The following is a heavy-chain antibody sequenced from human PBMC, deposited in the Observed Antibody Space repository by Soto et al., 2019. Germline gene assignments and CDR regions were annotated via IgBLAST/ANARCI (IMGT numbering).Heavy chain of an antibody. V-gene: IGHV3-53*01. J-gene: IGHJ4*02. CDR2: IYSGGYT. CDR1: GFTVSNNY. CDR3: GTAPGGGGY. D-gene: IGHD3-10*01. Sequence: EVQLVESGGGLIQPGGSLRLSCAVSGFTVSNNYMSWVRQAPGKGLEGVSVIYSGGYTAYGDSVKGRFTISRDNSKNTQYLQMNTRGAGAGAVLCCGTAPGGGGYWGQGTLVTVSS.